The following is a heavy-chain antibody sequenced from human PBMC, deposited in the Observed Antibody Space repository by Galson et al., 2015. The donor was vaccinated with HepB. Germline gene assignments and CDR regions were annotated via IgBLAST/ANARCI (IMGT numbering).Heavy chain of an antibody. Sequence: SLRLSCAASGFAFSDYYMSWIRQAPGKGLEWVSYMNSRGTTINYADSVKGRFTLCRDNAKNFLYLQMNSVRAEDTAGYYCARSDGTPAWGQGTLVTVAS. CDR1: GFAFSDYY. V-gene: IGHV3-11*01. J-gene: IGHJ5*02. CDR2: MNSRGTTI. CDR3: ARSDGTPA. D-gene: IGHD1-1*01.